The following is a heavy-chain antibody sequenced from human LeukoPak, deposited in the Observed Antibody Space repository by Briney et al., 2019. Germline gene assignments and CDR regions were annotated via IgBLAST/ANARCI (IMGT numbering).Heavy chain of an antibody. Sequence: PGGSLRLSCAASGFTFSSYAMHWVRQAPGKGLEWVAVISYDGSNKYYADSVKGRFTISRDNSKNTLYLQMNSLRAEDTAVYYRARDETAMAKYYFDYWGQGTLVTVSS. D-gene: IGHD5-18*01. CDR2: ISYDGSNK. J-gene: IGHJ4*02. CDR1: GFTFSSYA. CDR3: ARDETAMAKYYFDY. V-gene: IGHV3-30*04.